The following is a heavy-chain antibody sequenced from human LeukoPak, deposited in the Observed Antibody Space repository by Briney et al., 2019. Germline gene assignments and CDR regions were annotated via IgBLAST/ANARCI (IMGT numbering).Heavy chain of an antibody. CDR1: GGSIATYY. Sequence: SETLSLTCTVSGGSIATYYWSWIRQPPEKGLEWIGYIYYNGHTDYNPSLKSRVTISVHTSKNQFSLKLSSVTAVDTAVYYCARDRHWTNDWVFDYWGQGTLVTVSS. D-gene: IGHD1/OR15-1a*01. J-gene: IGHJ4*02. CDR3: ARDRHWTNDWVFDY. V-gene: IGHV4-59*01. CDR2: IYYNGHT.